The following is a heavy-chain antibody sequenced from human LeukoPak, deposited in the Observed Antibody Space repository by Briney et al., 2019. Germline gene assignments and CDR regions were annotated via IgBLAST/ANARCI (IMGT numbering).Heavy chain of an antibody. J-gene: IGHJ6*03. CDR1: GYTFTGYY. D-gene: IGHD6-13*01. Sequence: ASAKVSCKASGYTFTGYYMHWVRQAPGQGLEWMGWINPNSGGTNYAQKFQGRVTMTRDTSISTAYMELSRLRSDDTAVYYCARDRGAAASYYYMDVWGKGTTVTVSS. V-gene: IGHV1-2*02. CDR2: INPNSGGT. CDR3: ARDRGAAASYYYMDV.